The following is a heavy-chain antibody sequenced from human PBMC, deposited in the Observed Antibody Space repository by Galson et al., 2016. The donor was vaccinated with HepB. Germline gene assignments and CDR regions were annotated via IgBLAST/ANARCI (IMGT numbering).Heavy chain of an antibody. CDR2: IVPVFGTA. D-gene: IGHD3-3*01. CDR1: GDTFSSYA. CDR3: ANTAGYDFWSGYFPIRIFEQ. Sequence: SVKVSCKASGDTFSSYAIAWVRQAPGQGLEWMGGIVPVFGTAKYAQKFQGRVTITADESTKIGYMEMSNLGSEDTAVYYCANTAGYDFWSGYFPIRIFEQWGQGTLVTVSS. J-gene: IGHJ4*02. V-gene: IGHV1-69*13.